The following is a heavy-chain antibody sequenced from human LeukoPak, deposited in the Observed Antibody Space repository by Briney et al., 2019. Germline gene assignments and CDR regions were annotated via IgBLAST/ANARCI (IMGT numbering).Heavy chain of an antibody. V-gene: IGHV1-18*01. D-gene: IGHD2-15*01. CDR3: ARDVKGYCSGGSCYSGDY. J-gene: IGHJ4*02. CDR2: ISAYNGNT. CDR1: GYTFTSYG. Sequence: ASVKVSCKASGYTFTSYGISWVRQAPGQGLEWMGWISAYNGNTNYAQKLQGRVTMTTDTSTSTAYMELRSLRSDDTAVYYCARDVKGYCSGGSCYSGDYWGQGTLVTVSS.